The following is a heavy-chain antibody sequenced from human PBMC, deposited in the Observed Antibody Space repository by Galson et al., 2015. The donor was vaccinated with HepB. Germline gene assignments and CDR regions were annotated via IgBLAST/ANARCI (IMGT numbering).Heavy chain of an antibody. CDR3: ATTKYSSGFYYFDY. D-gene: IGHD6-19*01. V-gene: IGHV3-33*01. CDR2: IWADGSDK. CDR1: GFTFSSYG. J-gene: IGHJ4*02. Sequence: SLRLSCATSGFTFSSYGMHWVRQAPGKGLEWVAVIWADGSDKYYADSVKGRFTISRDNFKNTLYLQLNRLRAEDTAVYYCATTKYSSGFYYFDYWGQGTLVTVPS.